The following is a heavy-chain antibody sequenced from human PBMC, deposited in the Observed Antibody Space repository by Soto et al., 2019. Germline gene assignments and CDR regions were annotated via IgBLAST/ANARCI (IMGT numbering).Heavy chain of an antibody. CDR1: GFTFSSYS. D-gene: IGHD1-26*01. Sequence: GGSLRLSCAASGFTFSSYSMNWVRQAPGKGLEWVSSISSSSSYIYYADSVKGRSTISRDNAKNSLYLQMNSLRAEDTAVYYCARVGGSYPPFDYWGQGTLVTVSS. V-gene: IGHV3-21*01. J-gene: IGHJ4*02. CDR3: ARVGGSYPPFDY. CDR2: ISSSSSYI.